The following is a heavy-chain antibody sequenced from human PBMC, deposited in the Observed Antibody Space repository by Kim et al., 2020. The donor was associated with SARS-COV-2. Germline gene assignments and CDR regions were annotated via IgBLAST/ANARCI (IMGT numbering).Heavy chain of an antibody. CDR3: ARWGDRGSSTVNYFVY. V-gene: IGHV4-34*01. Sequence: SETLSLTCAVYGGSFSGYYWSWIRQPPGKGLEWIGEINHSGSTNYNPSLKRRVTISVDTSKNQFSLKLSSVTAADTAVYYVARWGDRGSSTVNYFVYW. CDR1: GGSFSGYY. D-gene: IGHD1-26*01. CDR2: INHSGST. J-gene: IGHJ4*01.